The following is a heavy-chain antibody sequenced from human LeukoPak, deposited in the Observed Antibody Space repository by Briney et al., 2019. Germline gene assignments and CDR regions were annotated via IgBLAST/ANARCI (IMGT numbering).Heavy chain of an antibody. CDR1: GFTFPSYA. J-gene: IGHJ4*02. V-gene: IGHV3-23*01. CDR2: ITNSGGNT. D-gene: IGHD5-12*01. CDR3: AKGGQTDRFDY. Sequence: GGSLRLSCAASGFTFPSYAMSWVRQAPGKGLEWVSGITNSGGNTYYADSVKGRFTISRDNSKSTLYLQMNSLGAEDTAVFYCAKGGQTDRFDYWGQGALVTVSS.